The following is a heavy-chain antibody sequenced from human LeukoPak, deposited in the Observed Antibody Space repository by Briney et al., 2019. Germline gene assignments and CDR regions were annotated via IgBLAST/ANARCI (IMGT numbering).Heavy chain of an antibody. CDR2: IIPILGIA. J-gene: IGHJ3*02. Sequence: SVKVSCKASGGTFSSYAISWVRQAPGQGLEWMGRIIPILGIANYAQKFQGRVTITADKSTSTAYMELSSLRSEDTAVYYCARPISSTGHAFDIWGQGTMVTVSS. D-gene: IGHD3-9*01. CDR3: ARPISSTGHAFDI. V-gene: IGHV1-69*04. CDR1: GGTFSSYA.